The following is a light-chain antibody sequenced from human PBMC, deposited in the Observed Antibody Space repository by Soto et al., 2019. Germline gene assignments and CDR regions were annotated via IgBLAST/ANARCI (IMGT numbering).Light chain of an antibody. CDR3: QQYDNLPPLT. J-gene: IGKJ4*01. Sequence: EIVMTQSPATLSLSPGERATLSCRASQSVNSNLAWYQQKAGQAPRLLIYGTSTRATGIPARFSGSGSGTDFTLTISSLQFEDFAVYYCQQYDNLPPLTCGGGTKVEIK. V-gene: IGKV3-15*01. CDR1: QSVNSN. CDR2: GTS.